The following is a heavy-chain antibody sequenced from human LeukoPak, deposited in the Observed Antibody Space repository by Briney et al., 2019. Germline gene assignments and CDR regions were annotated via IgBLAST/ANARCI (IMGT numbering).Heavy chain of an antibody. CDR1: GYTFTRFG. CDR3: ARSEQLLPYDAFDI. CDR2: IRVTNGDA. Sequence: ASVKVSCKASGYTFTRFGISWVRQAPGQGLEWVGWIRVTNGDANYAQQLQGRVTMTADTSTRTVYMELRSLRSDDTAVYYCARSEQLLPYDAFDIWGQGTMVTVSS. V-gene: IGHV1-18*01. D-gene: IGHD6-6*01. J-gene: IGHJ3*02.